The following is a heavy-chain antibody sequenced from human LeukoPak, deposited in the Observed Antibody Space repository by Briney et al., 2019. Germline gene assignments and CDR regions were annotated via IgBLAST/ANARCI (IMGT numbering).Heavy chain of an antibody. CDR1: GLTYSGSA. Sequence: GGTVRLSCAASGLTYSGSAMHGVRQASGKGLEWVGRIRSKANSYATAYAASVKGRFTISRDDSKNTAYLQMNSLKTEDTAVYYCTSRDYWGQGTLVTVSS. V-gene: IGHV3-73*01. CDR2: IRSKANSYAT. CDR3: TSRDY. J-gene: IGHJ4*02.